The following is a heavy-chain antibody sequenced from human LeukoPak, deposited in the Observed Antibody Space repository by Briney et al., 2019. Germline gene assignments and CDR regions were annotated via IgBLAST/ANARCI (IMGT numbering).Heavy chain of an antibody. D-gene: IGHD3-22*01. J-gene: IGHJ3*02. CDR1: GGSISSYY. V-gene: IGHV4-59*01. CDR3: ARGRGHYYDSSGYYDDAFDI. CDR2: IYYSGST. Sequence: PSETLSLTCTVSGGSISSYYWSWIRQPPGKGLEWIGDIYYSGSTNYNPSLKSRVTISIDTSKNQFSLKLSSVTAADTAVYYCARGRGHYYDSSGYYDDAFDIWGQGTMVTVSS.